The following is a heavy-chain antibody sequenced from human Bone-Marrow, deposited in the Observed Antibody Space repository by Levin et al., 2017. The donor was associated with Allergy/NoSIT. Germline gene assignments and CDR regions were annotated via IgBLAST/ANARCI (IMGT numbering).Heavy chain of an antibody. D-gene: IGHD3-3*01. CDR1: GASLSSSRHY. CDR3: ARGMNRFYGVL. Sequence: PSETLSLTCTVSGASLSSSRHYWGWIRQSPGKGLEWIGCINYNGDTFFNPSVKSRVTISLDTSKNQFSLMVTSVTAADTALYYCARGMNRFYGVLWGQGTLVTVSS. CDR2: INYNGDT. J-gene: IGHJ4*02. V-gene: IGHV4-39*07.